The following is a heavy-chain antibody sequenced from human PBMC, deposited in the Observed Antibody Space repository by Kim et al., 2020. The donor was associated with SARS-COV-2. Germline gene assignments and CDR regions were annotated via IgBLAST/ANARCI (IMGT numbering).Heavy chain of an antibody. CDR3: AKERSSSGWYYYYYGMDV. Sequence: GGSLRLSCAASGFTFSSYAMSWVRQAPGKGLEWVSAISGSGGSTYYADSVKGRFTISRDNSKNTLYLQMNSLRAEDTAVYYCAKERSSSGWYYYYYGMDVWGQGTTVTVSS. CDR2: ISGSGGST. D-gene: IGHD6-19*01. CDR1: GFTFSSYA. J-gene: IGHJ6*02. V-gene: IGHV3-23*01.